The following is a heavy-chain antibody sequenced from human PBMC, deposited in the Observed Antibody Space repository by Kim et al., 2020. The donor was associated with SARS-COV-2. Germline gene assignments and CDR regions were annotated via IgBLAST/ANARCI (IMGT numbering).Heavy chain of an antibody. CDR2: ISYDGSNK. Sequence: GGSLRLSCAASGFTFSSYAMHWVRQAPGKGLEWVAVISYDGSNKYYADSVKGRFTISRDNSKNTLYLQMNSLRAEDTAVYYCARGGYNWKIPSGYWGQGTLVTVSS. D-gene: IGHD1-1*01. V-gene: IGHV3-30-3*01. CDR3: ARGGYNWKIPSGY. CDR1: GFTFSSYA. J-gene: IGHJ4*02.